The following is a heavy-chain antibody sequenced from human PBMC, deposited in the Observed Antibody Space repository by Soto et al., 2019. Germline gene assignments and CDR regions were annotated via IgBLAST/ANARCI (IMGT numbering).Heavy chain of an antibody. CDR2: ISAYNGNT. D-gene: IGHD6-19*01. CDR1: GYTFTSYG. V-gene: IGHV1-18*01. J-gene: IGHJ3*02. CDR3: SGYSSGYDAFDI. Sequence: ASVKVSCKASGYTFTSYGISWVRQAPGQGLEWMGWISAYNGNTNYAQKLQGRVTMTTDTSASTAYMELRSLRSDDTAVYYCSGYSSGYDAFDIWGQGTMVTVSS.